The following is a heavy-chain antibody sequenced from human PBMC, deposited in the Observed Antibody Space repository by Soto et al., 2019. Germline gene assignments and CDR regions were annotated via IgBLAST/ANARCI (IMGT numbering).Heavy chain of an antibody. CDR2: INPSGGST. Sequence: QVQLVQSGAEVKKPGASVKVSCKASGYTFTSYYMHWVRQAPGQGLEWMGIINPSGGSTSYAQKFQGRVTMTRDTSTSTVYMELSSLRSEDTAVYYSARVYPGATRYGYVGNNWFDPWGQGTLVTVSS. D-gene: IGHD5-18*01. CDR1: GYTFTSYY. CDR3: ARVYPGATRYGYVGNNWFDP. J-gene: IGHJ5*02. V-gene: IGHV1-46*03.